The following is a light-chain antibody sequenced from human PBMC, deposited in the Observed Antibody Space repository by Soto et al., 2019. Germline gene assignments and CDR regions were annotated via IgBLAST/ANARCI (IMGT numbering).Light chain of an antibody. CDR1: QSVSSSY. J-gene: IGKJ4*01. Sequence: EIVLTQSPGTLSLSPGERATLSCRASQSVSSSYLAWYQQKPGQAPRLLIYGASSRATGIPDRFSGSGSGTDFTLTISRLEPEDSAVYHCQHYGSPGTFGGGTKVEIK. CDR2: GAS. CDR3: QHYGSPGT. V-gene: IGKV3-20*01.